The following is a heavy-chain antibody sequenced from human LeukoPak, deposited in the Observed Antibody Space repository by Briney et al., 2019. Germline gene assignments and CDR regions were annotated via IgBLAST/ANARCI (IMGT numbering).Heavy chain of an antibody. D-gene: IGHD4-17*01. CDR1: GFTFSNYA. Sequence: GGSLRLSCEASGFTFSNYAMSWVRQAPGKGLEWVSGSAGSTYYADSVKGRFTISRDNSKNTLYLQMNSLRAEDTALYYCAKSRGQYGDYLFYYYGMDVWGQGTTVTVSS. CDR3: AKSRGQYGDYLFYYYGMDV. CDR2: SAGST. J-gene: IGHJ6*02. V-gene: IGHV3-23*01.